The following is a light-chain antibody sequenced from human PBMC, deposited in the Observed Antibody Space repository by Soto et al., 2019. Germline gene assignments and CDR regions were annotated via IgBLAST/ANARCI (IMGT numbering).Light chain of an antibody. V-gene: IGKV1-5*03. Sequence: DIQMTQSPSTLSASVGDRVTITCRASQSISSWLAWYQQKPGKAPKLLIYKASSLESGFPSRFRVSGSWTEFTLTISSLQPDDFATYYCKQYNSYPDTFGQGTKLEIK. CDR1: QSISSW. CDR3: KQYNSYPDT. J-gene: IGKJ2*01. CDR2: KAS.